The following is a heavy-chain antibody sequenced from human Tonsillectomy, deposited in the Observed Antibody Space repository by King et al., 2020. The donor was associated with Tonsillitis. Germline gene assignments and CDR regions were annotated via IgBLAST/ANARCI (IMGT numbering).Heavy chain of an antibody. J-gene: IGHJ6*02. V-gene: IGHV3-30*04. Sequence: VQLVESGGGVVQPGRSLRLSCAASGFTFSSYTIHWVRQAPGKGLEWVAFISYDGINKYYADSVKGRFTISGDNSKNTLYLQMNSLRAEETAVYYCARQAGTYYGMDVWGQGTTVTVSS. CDR1: GFTFSSYT. CDR2: ISYDGINK. D-gene: IGHD1-1*01. CDR3: ARQAGTYYGMDV.